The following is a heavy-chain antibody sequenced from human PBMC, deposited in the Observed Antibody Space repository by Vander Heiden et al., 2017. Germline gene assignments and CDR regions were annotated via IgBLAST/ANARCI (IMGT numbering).Heavy chain of an antibody. CDR1: GSTLTELS. Sequence: QVQLVQSGAEVKKPGASVKVSCKVSGSTLTELSMHWVRQAPGKGLEWMGGYDPEDGETIYAQKFQGRVTMTEDTSTDTAYMELSSLRSEDTAVYYCATDGISWGSYYPLAFDYWGQGTLVTVSS. CDR2: YDPEDGET. V-gene: IGHV1-24*01. CDR3: ATDGISWGSYYPLAFDY. D-gene: IGHD1-26*01. J-gene: IGHJ4*02.